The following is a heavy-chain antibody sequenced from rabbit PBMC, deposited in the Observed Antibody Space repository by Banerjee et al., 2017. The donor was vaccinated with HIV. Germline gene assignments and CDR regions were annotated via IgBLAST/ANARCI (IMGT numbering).Heavy chain of an antibody. CDR2: IDAGSSGFT. D-gene: IGHD1-1*01. CDR3: ARDLDGVIGWNFGW. V-gene: IGHV1S40*01. Sequence: QSLEESGGDLVKPGASLTLTCTASGVSFSISSYMCWVRQAPGKGLEWIACIDAGSSGFTYFATWAKGRFTISKISSTTVTLQMTSLTAADTATYFCARDLDGVIGWNFGWWGQGTLVTVS. CDR1: GVSFSISSY. J-gene: IGHJ4*01.